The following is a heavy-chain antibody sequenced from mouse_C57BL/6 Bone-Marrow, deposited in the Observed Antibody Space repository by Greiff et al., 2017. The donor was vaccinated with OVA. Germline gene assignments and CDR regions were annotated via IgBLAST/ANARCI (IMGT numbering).Heavy chain of an antibody. Sequence: EVMLVESGGGLVKPGGSLKLSCAASGFTFSSYAMSWVRQTPEQRLEWVATISDGGSYTYYPDNVKGRFTISRDNAKHNLYLQMSHLKSEDTAMYYCARDTDYGHFDYWGQGTTLTVSS. CDR3: ARDTDYGHFDY. J-gene: IGHJ2*01. D-gene: IGHD2-4*01. CDR2: ISDGGSYT. V-gene: IGHV5-4*01. CDR1: GFTFSSYA.